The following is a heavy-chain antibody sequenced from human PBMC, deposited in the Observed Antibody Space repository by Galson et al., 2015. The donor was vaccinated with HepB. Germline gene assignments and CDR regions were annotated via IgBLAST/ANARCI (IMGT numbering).Heavy chain of an antibody. CDR1: GFTFSSYW. J-gene: IGHJ4*02. CDR3: ARDRYYGSGYRKPIDY. V-gene: IGHV3-7*01. CDR2: IKQDGSEK. Sequence: SLRLSCAASGFTFSSYWMSWVRQAPGKGLEWVANIKQDGSEKYYVDSVKGRFTISRDNAKNSLYLQMNSLRAEDTAVYYCARDRYYGSGYRKPIDYWGQGTLVTVSS. D-gene: IGHD3-10*01.